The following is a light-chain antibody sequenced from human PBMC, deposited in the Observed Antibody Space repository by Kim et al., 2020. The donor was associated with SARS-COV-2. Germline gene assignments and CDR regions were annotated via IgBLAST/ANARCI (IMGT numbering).Light chain of an antibody. CDR2: GAS. J-gene: IGKJ2*01. Sequence: LSLPPGERATLSCRASQSVTRSLAWFQQKPGQAPRLLIFGASNRATGIPDRFSGSGSGTDFTLTITRLEPEDFALYHCQQYYASYTFGQGTKLEI. CDR3: QQYYASYT. CDR1: QSVTRS. V-gene: IGKV3-20*01.